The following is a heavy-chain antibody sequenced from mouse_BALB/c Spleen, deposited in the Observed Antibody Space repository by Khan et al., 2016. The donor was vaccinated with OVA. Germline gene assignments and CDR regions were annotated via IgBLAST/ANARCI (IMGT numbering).Heavy chain of an antibody. V-gene: IGHV1-4*01. D-gene: IGHD2-14*01. CDR3: ARRTTGYAMDY. CDR1: GYTFPSNT. Sequence: QVQLQQSGAELARPGASVKMSCKASGYTFPSNTMHWVKQRPGQGLEWIGYINPRSDYTIYNQKFKDKATLTADISSTTAYMQLSSLTSDDPAVYYCARRTTGYAMDYWGQGTSVTVSS. CDR2: INPRSDYT. J-gene: IGHJ4*01.